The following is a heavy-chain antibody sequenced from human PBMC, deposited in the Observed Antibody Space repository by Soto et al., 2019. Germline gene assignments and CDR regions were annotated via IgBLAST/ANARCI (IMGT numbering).Heavy chain of an antibody. CDR1: NYSISSGYY. CDR2: IYHSGTT. Sequence: QVQLQESGPGLVKPSETLSLTCAVSNYSISSGYYWGWIRQPPGKGLEWIGTIYHSGTTYYNPSLKSRIAISLDTSKNQFSLKVSSVTAADTAVYYCARSLYSSSWYAGYWGRGTLVTVSS. J-gene: IGHJ4*02. CDR3: ARSLYSSSWYAGY. D-gene: IGHD6-13*01. V-gene: IGHV4-38-2*01.